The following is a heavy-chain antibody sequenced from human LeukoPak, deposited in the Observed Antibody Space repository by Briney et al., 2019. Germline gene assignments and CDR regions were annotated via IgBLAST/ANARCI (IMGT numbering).Heavy chain of an antibody. J-gene: IGHJ4*02. CDR2: IVVGSGNT. CDR3: ATDRGWRTSGYYLYYFEY. D-gene: IGHD3-3*01. Sequence: SVKVSCKASGFTFTSSAVQWVRQARGQRLEWIGWIVVGSGNTNYAQKFQERVTITRDMSTSTAYMELSSLRAEDTAVYCATDRGWRTSGYYLYYFEYWGQGTLVTVSS. CDR1: GFTFTSSA. V-gene: IGHV1-58*01.